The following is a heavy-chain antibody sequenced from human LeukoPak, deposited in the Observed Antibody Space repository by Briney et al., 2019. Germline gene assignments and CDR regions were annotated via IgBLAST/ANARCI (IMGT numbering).Heavy chain of an antibody. Sequence: ASVKVSCKASGYIFTSYYMHWVRQAPGQGLEWMGIINPGGGSTMYAQKFQGRVTLTRDTSTSTVYLELSSLRFEDTAVYYCARAADYRSSSGGYWGQGTLVTVSS. V-gene: IGHV1-46*01. CDR1: GYIFTSYY. CDR2: INPGGGST. J-gene: IGHJ4*02. D-gene: IGHD6-6*01. CDR3: ARAADYRSSSGGY.